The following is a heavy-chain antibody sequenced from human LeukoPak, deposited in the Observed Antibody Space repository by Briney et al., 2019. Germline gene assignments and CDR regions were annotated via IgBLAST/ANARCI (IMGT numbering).Heavy chain of an antibody. Sequence: ASVKVSCKASGYTFASYGISWVRQAPGQGLEWMGWISAYDGNTNYAQKLQGRVTMTTDASTSIAYMELRSLRPDDTAVYYCARFGKNGFLFDYWGQGTLVTVSS. J-gene: IGHJ4*02. D-gene: IGHD3-16*01. V-gene: IGHV1-18*01. CDR2: ISAYDGNT. CDR3: ARFGKNGFLFDY. CDR1: GYTFASYG.